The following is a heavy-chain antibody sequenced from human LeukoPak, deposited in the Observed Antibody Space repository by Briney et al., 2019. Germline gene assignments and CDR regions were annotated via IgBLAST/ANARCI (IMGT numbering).Heavy chain of an antibody. V-gene: IGHV4-34*01. J-gene: IGHJ4*02. CDR1: GGSLSGSH. CDR2: VNHSGDA. D-gene: IGHD5-18*01. Sequence: PSEILSLTCDVDGGSLSGSHWSWIRQSPRKRLEWIGEVNHSGDANYNPSLVTRVDISVDMSKNQFSLKMNSVTAADTAVYYCARSEVNKDGYWVILYWGQGTPGTVSP. CDR3: ARSEVNKDGYWVILY.